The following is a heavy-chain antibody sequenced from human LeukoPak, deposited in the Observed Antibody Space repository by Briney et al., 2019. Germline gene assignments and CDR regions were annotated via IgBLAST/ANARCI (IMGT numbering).Heavy chain of an antibody. CDR1: GFTFSSYA. CDR3: ARDGGVNRDAFDI. V-gene: IGHV3-30*04. D-gene: IGHD2-8*02. Sequence: GGSLRLSCAASGFTFSSYAMHWVRQAPGKELEWVAVISYDGSNKYYADSVKGRFTISRDNSKNTLYLQMNSLRAEDTAVYYCARDGGVNRDAFDIWGQGTMVTVSS. CDR2: ISYDGSNK. J-gene: IGHJ3*02.